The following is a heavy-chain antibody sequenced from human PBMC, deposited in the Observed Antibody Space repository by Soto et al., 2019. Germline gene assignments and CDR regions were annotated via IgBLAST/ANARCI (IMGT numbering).Heavy chain of an antibody. J-gene: IGHJ4*02. V-gene: IGHV1-18*01. Sequence: QVQLVQSGAEVKKHGASVTVSCKASGYTFTNYGINWVRQAPGQGLEWMGWISAYSGHTNYAQKLQDRVTMTTDTSTSTAYMELRSLRSDDTAVYYCARRPHLADNVELDYWGQGNLGTVSS. CDR2: ISAYSGHT. CDR1: GYTFTNYG. CDR3: ARRPHLADNVELDY. D-gene: IGHD6-19*01.